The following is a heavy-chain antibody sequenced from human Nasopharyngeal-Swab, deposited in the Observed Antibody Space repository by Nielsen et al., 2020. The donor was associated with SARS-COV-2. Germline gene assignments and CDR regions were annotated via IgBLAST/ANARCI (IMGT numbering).Heavy chain of an antibody. V-gene: IGHV4-39*07. CDR1: GGSISSGSYY. CDR2: INHSGST. Sequence: SETLSLTCTVSGGSISSGSYYWSWIRQPPGKGLEWIGEINHSGSTNYNPSLKSRVTISVDTSKNQFSLKLSSVTAADTAVYYCARGTTVTTFFDYYGMDVWGQGTTVTVSS. J-gene: IGHJ6*02. CDR3: ARGTTVTTFFDYYGMDV. D-gene: IGHD4-17*01.